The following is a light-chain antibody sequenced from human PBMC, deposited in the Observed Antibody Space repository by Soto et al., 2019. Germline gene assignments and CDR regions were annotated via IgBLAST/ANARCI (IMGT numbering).Light chain of an antibody. V-gene: IGKV1-5*03. CDR3: QHYNSYSQP. Sequence: DIQMTQSPWTRFAPVGGGGKSTFRSSQAFSSWLSWYQQKPGKAPKLLIYKASTLKSGVPSRFSGSPSGTEFTLTISSLQPDDFAPYYCQHYNSYSQPFGQGTKADI. CDR1: QAFSSW. CDR2: KAS. J-gene: IGKJ1*01.